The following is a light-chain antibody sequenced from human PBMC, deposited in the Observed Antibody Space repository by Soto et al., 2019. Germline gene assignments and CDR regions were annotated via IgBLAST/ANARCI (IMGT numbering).Light chain of an antibody. J-gene: IGKJ5*01. CDR2: AAS. Sequence: DIQMTQSPSSLSASVGDRVTITCRSSQSISNYLDWEQQKPGKAPKLLIYAASSLQSGVPSRFSGSGSWTEFSLTTSSLQAEEYATYYCHQRYSTPRMTFGQGTRLEIK. CDR3: HQRYSTPRMT. CDR1: QSISNY. V-gene: IGKV1-39*01.